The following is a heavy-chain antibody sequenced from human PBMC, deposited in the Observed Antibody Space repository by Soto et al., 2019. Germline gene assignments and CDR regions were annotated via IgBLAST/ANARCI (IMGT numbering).Heavy chain of an antibody. CDR1: GGTFSSYT. CDR2: IIPILGIA. Sequence: QVQLVQSGAEVKKPGSSVKVSCKASGGTFSSYTISWVRQAPGQGLEWMGRIIPILGIANYAQKFQGRVTITADKSTSTAYMELSSLRSEDTAVYYCARDHDGGSYYDWYFDLWGRGTLVTVSS. D-gene: IGHD1-26*01. J-gene: IGHJ2*01. CDR3: ARDHDGGSYYDWYFDL. V-gene: IGHV1-69*08.